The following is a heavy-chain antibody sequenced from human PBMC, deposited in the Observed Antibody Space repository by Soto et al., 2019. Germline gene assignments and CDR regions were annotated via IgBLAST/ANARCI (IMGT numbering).Heavy chain of an antibody. J-gene: IGHJ3*02. V-gene: IGHV3-30*18. CDR3: AKTLNWNYVNAFDI. D-gene: IGHD1-7*01. CDR1: GFTFSSYG. CDR2: ISYDGSNK. Sequence: GGSLRLSCAASGFTFSSYGMHWVRQAPGKGLEWVAVISYDGSNKYYADSVKGRFTISRDNSKNTLYLQMNSLRAEDTAVYYCAKTLNWNYVNAFDIWGQGTMVTVSS.